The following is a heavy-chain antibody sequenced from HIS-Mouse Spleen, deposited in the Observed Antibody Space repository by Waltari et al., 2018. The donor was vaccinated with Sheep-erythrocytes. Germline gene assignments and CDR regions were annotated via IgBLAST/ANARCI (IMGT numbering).Heavy chain of an antibody. CDR1: GYSFTSYW. Sequence: EVQLVQSGAEVKKPGESLKISCKGSGYSFTSYWIGWVRQMPGKGLEGMGSNIPCDADTRYSPSFQGQVTISADKSISTAYLQWGSLKASDTAMYYCARGPVLRFLEWLPTDAFDIWGQGTMVTVSS. CDR3: ARGPVLRFLEWLPTDAFDI. J-gene: IGHJ3*02. V-gene: IGHV5-51*03. CDR2: NIPCDADT. D-gene: IGHD3-3*01.